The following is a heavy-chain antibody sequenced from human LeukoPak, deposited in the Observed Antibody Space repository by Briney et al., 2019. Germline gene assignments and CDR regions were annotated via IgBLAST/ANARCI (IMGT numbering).Heavy chain of an antibody. J-gene: IGHJ4*02. CDR1: GYTFTSYA. CDR3: AKTQPEVLRYYYDSSGYSKPSD. V-gene: IGHV1-3*01. Sequence: ASVKVSCKASGYTFTSYAMHWVRQAPGQRLEWMGWINAGNGNTKYSQKFQGRVTITRDTSASTAYMELSSLRSEDTAVYYCAKTQPEVLRYYYDSSGYSKPSDWGQGTLVTVSS. CDR2: INAGNGNT. D-gene: IGHD3-22*01.